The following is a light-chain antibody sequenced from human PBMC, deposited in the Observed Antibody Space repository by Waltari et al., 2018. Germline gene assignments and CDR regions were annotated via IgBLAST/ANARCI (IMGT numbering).Light chain of an antibody. CDR1: QTISNY. J-gene: IGKJ4*01. V-gene: IGKV1-16*01. CDR2: AES. Sequence: DIQMTQSPSSLSASVGDRVTITCRASQTISNYVVWFQQTPGKAPKSLIDAESSLQGGAPSRFSGAGSGTDFTLTISSLQPEDFATYYCQQYHSYPLTFGGGTKVEI. CDR3: QQYHSYPLT.